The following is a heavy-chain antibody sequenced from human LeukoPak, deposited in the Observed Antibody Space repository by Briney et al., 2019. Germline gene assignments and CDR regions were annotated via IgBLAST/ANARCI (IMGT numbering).Heavy chain of an antibody. D-gene: IGHD5-18*01. CDR3: ARYNVDTAMVYFDY. J-gene: IGHJ4*02. V-gene: IGHV4-34*01. CDR2: INHSGST. Sequence: SETLSLTCAVYGVSFSGYYWSWLRQPPGKGLEWIGEINHSGSTNYNPSLKSRFTISVDTSKNQFSLKLSSVTAADTAVYYCARYNVDTAMVYFDYWGQGTLVTVSS. CDR1: GVSFSGYY.